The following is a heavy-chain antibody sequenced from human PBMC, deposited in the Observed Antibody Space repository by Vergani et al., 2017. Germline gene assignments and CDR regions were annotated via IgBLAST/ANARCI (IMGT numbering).Heavy chain of an antibody. D-gene: IGHD4-17*01. V-gene: IGHV1-69-2*01. CDR3: ATPQRVTTGGMEV. J-gene: IGHJ6*02. CDR2: VDPEDGET. CDR1: GYTFTDHY. Sequence: EVQLVQSGAEVKKPGATMKISCKVSGYTFTDHYMHWVKQAPGKGLEWMGHVDPEDGETIYAENVKGRVTIAADTSTDTAHLELSSLRSEDTAVYYCATPQRVTTGGMEVWGQGTTVIVSS.